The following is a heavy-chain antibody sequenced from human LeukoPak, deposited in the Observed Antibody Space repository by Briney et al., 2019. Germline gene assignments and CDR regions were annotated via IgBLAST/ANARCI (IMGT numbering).Heavy chain of an antibody. V-gene: IGHV1-69*06. CDR1: GGTFSSYA. CDR3: ARTYYYDSSGYYFPYY. J-gene: IGHJ4*02. D-gene: IGHD3-22*01. CDR2: IIPIFGTT. Sequence: SVKVSCNASGGTFSSYANSWVRQAPAPGLEWMGGIIPIFGTTNYAQKFQGRVTIIANTSTSTAYMELSSLSSEDTAVYYCARTYYYDSSGYYFPYYWGQGTLVTVSS.